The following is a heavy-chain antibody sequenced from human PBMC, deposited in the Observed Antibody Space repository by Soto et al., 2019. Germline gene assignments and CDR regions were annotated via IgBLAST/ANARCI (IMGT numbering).Heavy chain of an antibody. Sequence: QVQLQESGPGLVKPSETLSLTCSVSGGSITSYYWTWIRQPPGKRLEWIGYVFHNGSTSYNPSLKRRVSISLDTSKNQFFLKLRSVTAADTAVYYCARWSDYGDYYYYGMDVWGQGTTVTVSS. D-gene: IGHD4-17*01. CDR3: ARWSDYGDYYYYGMDV. V-gene: IGHV4-59*01. CDR1: GGSITSYY. J-gene: IGHJ6*02. CDR2: VFHNGST.